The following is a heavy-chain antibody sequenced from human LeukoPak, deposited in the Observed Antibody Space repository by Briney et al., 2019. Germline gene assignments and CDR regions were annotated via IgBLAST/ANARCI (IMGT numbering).Heavy chain of an antibody. CDR1: GYSFTSFW. CDR3: ARGRYSGTYLSHFDY. J-gene: IGHJ4*02. Sequence: GESLKISCKGSGYSFTSFWIAWVRQMPGKGLEWMGIIYPGDSDTRYSPSFEGQVTFSADKSISTAYLQWSSLKASDTAMYYCARGRYSGTYLSHFDYWAQGTLVTVSS. V-gene: IGHV5-51*01. D-gene: IGHD1-26*01. CDR2: IYPGDSDT.